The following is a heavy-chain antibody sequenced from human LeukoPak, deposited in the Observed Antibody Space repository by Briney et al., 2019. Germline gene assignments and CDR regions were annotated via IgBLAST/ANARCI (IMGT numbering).Heavy chain of an antibody. CDR2: ITSDGSNT. J-gene: IGHJ4*02. V-gene: IGHV3-74*01. Sequence: GGSLRLSCAAPGFTFSTFWMHWVRQAPGKGPVWVSLITSDGSNTRYAESVKGRFTISRDNAKNTLYLQMDSLRAEDTAVYYCARDPEDMVGVHNFDNWGLGTLVTVSS. D-gene: IGHD1-26*01. CDR1: GFTFSTFW. CDR3: ARDPEDMVGVHNFDN.